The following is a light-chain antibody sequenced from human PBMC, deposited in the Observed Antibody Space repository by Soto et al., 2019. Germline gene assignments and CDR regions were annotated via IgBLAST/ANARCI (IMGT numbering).Light chain of an antibody. Sequence: SYELTQPPSVSVAPGQTARITCGGNNIGSKHVHWYQQKPGQAPVLVVYDDSGRPSGTPERFSGSNSGNTATLTISRVEAGDEADYYCQVWDSSSDQGVFAIGTKVTVL. CDR1: NIGSKH. CDR2: DDS. V-gene: IGLV3-21*02. CDR3: QVWDSSSDQGV. J-gene: IGLJ1*01.